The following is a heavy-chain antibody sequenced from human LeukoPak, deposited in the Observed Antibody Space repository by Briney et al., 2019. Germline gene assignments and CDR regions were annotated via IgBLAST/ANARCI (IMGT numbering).Heavy chain of an antibody. CDR3: ARVPQQSGWVDNFDI. Sequence: SETLSLTCTVSGGSISSGDHYWSWVRQPPGEGLEWIGYIHDSGRTYSNPSLNSRLTISIDTSKNDFSLKLTSVTAADTAVYYCARVPQQSGWVDNFDIWGQGTMVIVSS. J-gene: IGHJ3*02. CDR1: GGSISSGDHY. CDR2: IHDSGRT. V-gene: IGHV4-30-4*01. D-gene: IGHD3-10*01.